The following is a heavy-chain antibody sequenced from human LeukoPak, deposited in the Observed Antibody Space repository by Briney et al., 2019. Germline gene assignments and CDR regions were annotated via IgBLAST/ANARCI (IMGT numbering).Heavy chain of an antibody. CDR3: ARSAARLRYYYAMDV. D-gene: IGHD6-6*01. Sequence: GGSLRLSCAAPGFSVSNTYMSWVRQAPGKGLEWVSVIYSGDSGVSTYYADSVKGRFTISRHNSKNTLYLQMSSLRAEDTAVYFCARSAARLRYYYAMDVWGQGTTVTVCS. V-gene: IGHV3-53*04. CDR1: GFSVSNTY. J-gene: IGHJ6*02. CDR2: IYSGDSGVST.